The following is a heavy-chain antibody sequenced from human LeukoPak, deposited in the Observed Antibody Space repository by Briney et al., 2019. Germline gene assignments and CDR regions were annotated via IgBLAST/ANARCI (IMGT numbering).Heavy chain of an antibody. CDR2: ISSSSSYI. V-gene: IGHV3-21*01. CDR1: GFTFSSYS. D-gene: IGHD5-18*01. Sequence: GGSLRLSCAASGFTFSSYSMNWVRQAPGKGLEWVSSISSSSSYIYYADSVKGRFTISRDNAKNSLYLQMNSQRAEDTAVYYCARDGHSYGYGYYWGQGTLVTVSS. J-gene: IGHJ4*02. CDR3: ARDGHSYGYGYY.